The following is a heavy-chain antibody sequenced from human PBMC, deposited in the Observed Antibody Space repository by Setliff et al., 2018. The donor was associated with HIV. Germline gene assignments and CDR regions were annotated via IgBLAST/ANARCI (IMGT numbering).Heavy chain of an antibody. Sequence: PGGSLRLSCVASGFPFDTYALHWVRQAPGKGLEWVALISSDDRAIQYADSVRGRFTISRDNSKNTLFLQMNSLRAEDTAVYYCAKGQDGLRYNWFDPWGHGTLVTVSS. CDR3: AKGQDGLRYNWFDP. CDR2: ISSDDRAI. CDR1: GFPFDTYA. V-gene: IGHV3-30*04. J-gene: IGHJ5*02.